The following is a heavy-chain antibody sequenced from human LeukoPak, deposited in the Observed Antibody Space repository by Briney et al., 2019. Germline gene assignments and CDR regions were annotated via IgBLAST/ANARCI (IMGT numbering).Heavy chain of an antibody. V-gene: IGHV4-30-4*07. CDR2: IYYSGST. J-gene: IGHJ3*02. CDR1: GGSISSGGYS. CDR3: ARVVAMILGSDAFDI. Sequence: PSETLSLTCAVSGGSISSGGYSWSWIRQPPGKGLEWIGYIYYSGSTYYNPSLKSRVTISVDTSKNQFSLKLSSVTAADTAVYYCARVVAMILGSDAFDIWGQGTMVTVSS. D-gene: IGHD3-22*01.